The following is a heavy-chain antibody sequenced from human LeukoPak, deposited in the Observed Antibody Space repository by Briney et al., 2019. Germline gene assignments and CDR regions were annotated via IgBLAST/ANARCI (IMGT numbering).Heavy chain of an antibody. CDR2: ISSCGDTK. J-gene: IGHJ4*02. V-gene: IGHV3-48*03. Sequence: GGSLRLSCAASGFTFTNHEMHWVRQAPGKGLEGVSYISSCGDTKYYADSVRGRFTIPSDTAKSSLYLQMSSLRAEDTAVYYCVRGPVLRLKYFFDYWGQGILVTVSS. CDR1: GFTFTNHE. CDR3: VRGPVLRLKYFFDY. D-gene: IGHD3-16*01.